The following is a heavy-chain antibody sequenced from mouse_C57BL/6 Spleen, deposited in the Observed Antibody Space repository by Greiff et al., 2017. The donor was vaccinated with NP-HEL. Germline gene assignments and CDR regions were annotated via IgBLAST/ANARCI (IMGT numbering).Heavy chain of an antibody. Sequence: VMLVESGAELVKPGASVKISCKASGYAFSSYWMNWVKQRPGKGLEWIGQIYPGDGDTNYNGKFKGKATLTADKSSSTAYMQLSSLTSEDSAVYVCARGGYGSRYWYFDVWGTGTTVTVSS. V-gene: IGHV1-80*01. CDR3: ARGGYGSRYWYFDV. D-gene: IGHD1-1*01. J-gene: IGHJ1*03. CDR1: GYAFSSYW. CDR2: IYPGDGDT.